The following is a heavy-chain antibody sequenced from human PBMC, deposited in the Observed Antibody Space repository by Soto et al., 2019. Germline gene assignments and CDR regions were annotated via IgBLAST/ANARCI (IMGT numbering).Heavy chain of an antibody. CDR2: ISAYNGNT. CDR3: ARGADHYKCGF. J-gene: IGHJ4*02. CDR1: GYTFTSDG. V-gene: IGHV1-18*01. D-gene: IGHD6-25*01. Sequence: ASVTGSCKASGYTFTSDGISWVRQAPGQGLEWMGWISAYNGNTNYAQKLQGRVTMTTDTSTTTAYMELRSLRSDDTAVYYCARGADHYKCGFWGQGTPVTVSS.